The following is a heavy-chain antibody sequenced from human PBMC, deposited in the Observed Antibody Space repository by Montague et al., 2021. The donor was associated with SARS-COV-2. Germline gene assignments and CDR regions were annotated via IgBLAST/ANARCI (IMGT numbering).Heavy chain of an antibody. CDR3: ATTGGPTTVAGPFDY. D-gene: IGHD6-19*01. CDR1: GGSISSGGYY. J-gene: IGHJ4*02. Sequence: SETLSLTCTVSGGSISSGGYYWDWIRQPPGMGLEWIGTIYYSGSTDYNPSLKSRVTISVDTSRKQFSLKVSSVTAADTAVYYCATTGGPTTVAGPFDYWGQGTPVTVSS. V-gene: IGHV4-39*01. CDR2: IYYSGST.